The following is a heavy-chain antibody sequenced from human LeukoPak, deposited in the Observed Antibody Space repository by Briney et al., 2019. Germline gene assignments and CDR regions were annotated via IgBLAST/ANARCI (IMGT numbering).Heavy chain of an antibody. CDR1: GYTFTSYD. J-gene: IGHJ4*02. V-gene: IGHV1-8*03. CDR2: MNPNSGST. Sequence: ASVKVSCKASGYTFTSYDINWVRQATGQGLEWMGWMNPNSGSTGYAQKFQGRVTITRNTSISTAYMELSGLRSEDTAVYYCARGRSTGYPYCFEYWGQGTLVTVSS. CDR3: ARGRSTGYPYCFEY. D-gene: IGHD5-12*01.